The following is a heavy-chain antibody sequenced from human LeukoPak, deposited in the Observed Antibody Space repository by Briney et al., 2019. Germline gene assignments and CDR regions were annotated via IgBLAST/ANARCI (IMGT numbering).Heavy chain of an antibody. CDR2: IYYAGST. CDR3: ARDYCTSTSCYENYMDV. D-gene: IGHD2-2*01. V-gene: IGHV4-59*01. CDR1: GGSISSCY. Sequence: PSETLSLTCTVSGGSISSCYWSWIRQPPGKGLEWLGYIYYAGSTNYNPSLKSRVTISVDTSKNQFSLKLSSVTAADTAVYYCARDYCTSTSCYENYMDVWGKGTTVTVSS. J-gene: IGHJ6*03.